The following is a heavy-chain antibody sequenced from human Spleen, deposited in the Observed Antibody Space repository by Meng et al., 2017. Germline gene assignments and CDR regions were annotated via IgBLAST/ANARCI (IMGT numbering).Heavy chain of an antibody. CDR3: SRGIYGSGSYSHGY. V-gene: IGHV1-2*06. CDR2: INPDTGDT. Sequence: ASVKVSCKPSGYTFTAYYIHWVRQAPGQGLEWMGHINPDTGDTLYAQKFQGRVSMTRDTSISTAYVELRGLTSDDTAVYYCSRGIYGSGSYSHGYWGQGTLVTVSS. J-gene: IGHJ4*02. CDR1: GYTFTAYY. D-gene: IGHD3-10*01.